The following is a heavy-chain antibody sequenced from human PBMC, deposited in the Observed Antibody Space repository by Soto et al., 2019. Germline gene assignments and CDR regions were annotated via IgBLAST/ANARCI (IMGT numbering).Heavy chain of an antibody. J-gene: IGHJ4*02. CDR1: GGSVSSINHY. V-gene: IGHV4-61*01. D-gene: IGHD1-1*01. CDR2: VYYSGSI. Sequence: QLQLLESGPGLVKPSETLTLTCSVSGGSVSSINHYWSWIRQPPGHGLEWLGFVYYSGSINYNPSLHRRVXXSXDXXKNQFSLRLTSVTASDTAVYYCARSGTTVATNLDFWGRGSLVTVSS. CDR3: ARSGTTVATNLDF.